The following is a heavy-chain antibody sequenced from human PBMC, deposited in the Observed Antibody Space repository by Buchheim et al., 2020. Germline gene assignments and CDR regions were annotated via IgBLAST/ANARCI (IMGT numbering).Heavy chain of an antibody. CDR1: GGSISSSSYY. D-gene: IGHD3-3*01. CDR2: IYYSGST. J-gene: IGHJ4*02. CDR3: ARAYDFWSGYYSFDY. Sequence: QLQLQESGPGLVKPSETLSLTCTVSGGSISSSSYYWGWIRQPPGKGLEWIGCIYYSGSTYYNPSLTSRVTISVDTSKNQFSLKLSSVTAADTAVYYCARAYDFWSGYYSFDYWGQGTL. V-gene: IGHV4-39*01.